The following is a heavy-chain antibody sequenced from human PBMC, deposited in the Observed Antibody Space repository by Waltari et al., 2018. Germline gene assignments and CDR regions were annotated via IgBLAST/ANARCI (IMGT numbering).Heavy chain of an antibody. Sequence: QVQLVQSGAEVKKPGSSVKVSCKASGDTFSRYSINWVLQAPGQGLEWMGRIVPVLGGWNYEQKCQGRGTMTAEKSMTAVYMELSSLRCEDTAVYYCARDRGTTETNGYYLDYWGQGTLVTVSS. J-gene: IGHJ4*02. D-gene: IGHD2-8*01. V-gene: IGHV1-69*08. CDR1: GDTFSRYS. CDR3: ARDRGTTETNGYYLDY. CDR2: IVPVLGGW.